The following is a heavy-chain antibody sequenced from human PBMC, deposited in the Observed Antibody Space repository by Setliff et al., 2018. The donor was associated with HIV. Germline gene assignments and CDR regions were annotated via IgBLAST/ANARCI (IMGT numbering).Heavy chain of an antibody. Sequence: GGSLRLSCAASGFTFSPYWMHWVRQAPGKGLVWVSRINSDGTSTTYADSVKGRFTISRDNSKNTLYLQMNSLRAEDTAVYYCARERLRFLEWLPLDYWGQGTLVTVSS. D-gene: IGHD3-3*01. J-gene: IGHJ4*02. V-gene: IGHV3-74*03. CDR1: GFTFSPYW. CDR3: ARERLRFLEWLPLDY. CDR2: INSDGTST.